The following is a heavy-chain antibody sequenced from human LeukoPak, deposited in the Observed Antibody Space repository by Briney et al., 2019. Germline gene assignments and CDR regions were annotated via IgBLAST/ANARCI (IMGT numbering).Heavy chain of an antibody. CDR2: IYYSGST. Sequence: SETLSLTCTVSGGSTSSYYWSWIRQPPGKGLEWIGYIYYSGSTNYNPSLKSRVTISVDTSKNQFSLKLSSVTAADTAVYYCARLVTATLYYYYGMDVWGQGTTVTVSS. J-gene: IGHJ6*02. V-gene: IGHV4-59*08. D-gene: IGHD2-21*02. CDR1: GGSTSSYY. CDR3: ARLVTATLYYYYGMDV.